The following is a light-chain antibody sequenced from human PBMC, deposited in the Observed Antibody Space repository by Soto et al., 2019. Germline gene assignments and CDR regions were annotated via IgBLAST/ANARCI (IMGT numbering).Light chain of an antibody. J-gene: IGKJ1*01. Sequence: IQLTPSPSTLSVYFTYIGTIACRASQSISSWLAWYQQKPGKAPKLLIYDVSSLESGVPSRFSGSGSGTEFTLTISSLQPDDFAAYYCQQYNRYCTFGQGTKVDIK. CDR1: QSISSW. CDR2: DVS. CDR3: QQYNRYCT. V-gene: IGKV1-5*01.